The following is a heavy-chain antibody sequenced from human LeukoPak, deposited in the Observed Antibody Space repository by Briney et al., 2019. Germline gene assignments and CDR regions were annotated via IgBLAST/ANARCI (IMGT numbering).Heavy chain of an antibody. CDR2: INPDGSEK. CDR1: GFTFSASW. J-gene: IGHJ4*02. D-gene: IGHD3-16*02. Sequence: PGGSLRLSCEASGFTFSASWVIWVRQVPGKGLEWVAKINPDGSEKSYVESVKGRFTISRDNAKNSLYLQMNSLRVEDTAVYYCASDPRWNFDYWGQGTLVTVSS. V-gene: IGHV3-7*04. CDR3: ASDPRWNFDY.